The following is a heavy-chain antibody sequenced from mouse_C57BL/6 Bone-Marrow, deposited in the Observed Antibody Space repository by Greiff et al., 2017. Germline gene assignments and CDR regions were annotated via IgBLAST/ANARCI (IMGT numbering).Heavy chain of an antibody. D-gene: IGHD1-1*01. V-gene: IGHV1-55*01. J-gene: IGHJ1*03. CDR1: GYTFTSYW. CDR2: LYPGSGST. Sequence: VQLQQPGAELVKPGASVKMSCKASGYTFTSYWITWVKQRPGQGLEWIGDLYPGSGSTNYNGKFKSKATLTVDTSSSTAYMQLSSLTSEDSAVYYCARHTTVVAHWYFDVWGTGTTGTVSS. CDR3: ARHTTVVAHWYFDV.